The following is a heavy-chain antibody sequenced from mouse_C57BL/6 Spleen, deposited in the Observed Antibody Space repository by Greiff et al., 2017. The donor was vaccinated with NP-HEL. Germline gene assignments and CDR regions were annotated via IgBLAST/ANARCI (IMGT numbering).Heavy chain of an antibody. V-gene: IGHV1-69*01. CDR1: GYTFTSYW. J-gene: IGHJ2*01. CDR3: ARVSSGCFDY. Sequence: QVQLQQPGAELVMPGASVKLSCKASGYTFTSYWMHWVKQRPGQGLAWIGEIDPSDSYTNYNQKFKGKSTLTVDKSSSTAYMQLSSLTAEDAAVYYCARVSSGCFDYWGQGTTLTVSS. D-gene: IGHD3-2*02. CDR2: IDPSDSYT.